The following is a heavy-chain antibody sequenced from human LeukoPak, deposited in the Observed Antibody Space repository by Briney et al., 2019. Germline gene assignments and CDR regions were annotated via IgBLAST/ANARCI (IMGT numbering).Heavy chain of an antibody. CDR2: IYSGNTT. CDR1: GFSVSSTY. V-gene: IGHV3-66*01. CDR3: ARYSGRHDRSFDS. Sequence: GGSLRVSCTASGFSVSSTYMSWVRQAPGKGLEWVSVIYSGNTTYYADSVKGRFTISRDNAKNSLFLQMNSLRAEDTAVYYCARYSGRHDRSFDSWGQGTLVTVSA. D-gene: IGHD6-13*01. J-gene: IGHJ4*02.